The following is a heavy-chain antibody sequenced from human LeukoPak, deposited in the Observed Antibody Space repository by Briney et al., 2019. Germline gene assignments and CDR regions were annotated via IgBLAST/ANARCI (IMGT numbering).Heavy chain of an antibody. J-gene: IGHJ6*02. V-gene: IGHV1-18*01. CDR1: GYTFTSYG. CDR3: ARDLGSSSPLSLCYYYYGMDV. Sequence: ASVKVSCKASGYTFTSYGISGVRQAPGQGRGWMGRISAYNGNTNYAQKLQGSVTMTTDTSTSTAYMELRSLRSDDTAVYYCARDLGSSSPLSLCYYYYGMDVWGQGTTVTVSS. D-gene: IGHD6-13*01. CDR2: ISAYNGNT.